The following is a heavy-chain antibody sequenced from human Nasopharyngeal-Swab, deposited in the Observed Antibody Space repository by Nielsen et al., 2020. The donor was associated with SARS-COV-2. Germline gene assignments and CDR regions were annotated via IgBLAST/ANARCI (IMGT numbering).Heavy chain of an antibody. J-gene: IGHJ3*02. Sequence: SVKVSCKASAGTFSSYAVSWVRQAPRQGLEWMGGIIPIFGTANYAQKFQGRVTITADESTSTAFMELSSLRPEDTAVYYCAGWITMIRGATFDIWGQGTMVTVSS. CDR1: AGTFSSYA. CDR3: AGWITMIRGATFDI. V-gene: IGHV1-69*13. CDR2: IIPIFGTA. D-gene: IGHD3-10*01.